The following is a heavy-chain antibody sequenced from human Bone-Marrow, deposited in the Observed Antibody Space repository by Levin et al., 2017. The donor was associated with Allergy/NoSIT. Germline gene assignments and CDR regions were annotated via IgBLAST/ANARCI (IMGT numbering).Heavy chain of an antibody. CDR1: GFSISSGYY. V-gene: IGHV4-38-2*01. CDR3: ASRPTIISGDF. J-gene: IGHJ4*02. CDR2: IYFNGNT. Sequence: PSETLSLNCAVSGFSISSGYYWGWIRQPPGKGLEWIGSIYFNGNTHYNPSLSSRVTVSVDTSNNHFSLELSSVTAADTAVYYCASRPTIISGDFLGQGTLVTVSS. D-gene: IGHD5-24*01.